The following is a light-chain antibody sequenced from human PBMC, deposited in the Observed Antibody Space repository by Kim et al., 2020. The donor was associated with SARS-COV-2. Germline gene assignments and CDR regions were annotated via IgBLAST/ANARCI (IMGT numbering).Light chain of an antibody. CDR1: RLRSYD. Sequence: AVGQTVRITCQGDRLRSYDASWYQQKPGQAPVLVIYGKNNRPSGIPDRFAGSSSGNTASLTITGAQAEDEADYYCNSRDSSGNHVVFGGGTQLTVL. CDR3: NSRDSSGNHVV. CDR2: GKN. J-gene: IGLJ2*01. V-gene: IGLV3-19*01.